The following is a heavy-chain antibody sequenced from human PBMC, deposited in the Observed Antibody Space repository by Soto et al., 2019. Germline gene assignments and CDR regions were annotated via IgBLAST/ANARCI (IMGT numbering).Heavy chain of an antibody. CDR2: ISTTSTFT. J-gene: IGHJ2*01. CDR1: GFTFSDYY. CDR3: ARGGSGSGNYSHWYFDL. D-gene: IGHD6-19*01. V-gene: IGHV3-11*06. Sequence: QVQLVESGGGLVKPGGSLRLSCAASGFTFSDYYMIWIRQAPGKGLEWISYISTTSTFTNYADSVRGRFTISRDNANNSLFLQMDSLGVDDAALYYCARGGSGSGNYSHWYFDLWGRGALVAVSS.